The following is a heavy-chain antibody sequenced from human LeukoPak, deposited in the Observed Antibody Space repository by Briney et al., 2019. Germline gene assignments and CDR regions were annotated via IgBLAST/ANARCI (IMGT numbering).Heavy chain of an antibody. D-gene: IGHD2-2*01. J-gene: IGHJ2*01. CDR1: GGSISSGGYS. CDR2: IYHSGST. V-gene: IGHV4-30-2*01. Sequence: SETLSLTCAVSGGSISSGGYSWSWIRQPPGKGLEWIGYIYHSGSTYYNPSLKSRVTISVDRSKNQFSLKLSSVTAADTAVYYCARALDCSSTSCYRESGYFGLWGRGTLVTVSS. CDR3: ARALDCSSTSCYRESGYFGL.